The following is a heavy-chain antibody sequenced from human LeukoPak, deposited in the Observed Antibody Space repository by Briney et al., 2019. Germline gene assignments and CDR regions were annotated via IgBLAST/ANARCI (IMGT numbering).Heavy chain of an antibody. J-gene: IGHJ4*02. CDR3: ARAPAAAIPYYFDY. D-gene: IGHD2-2*02. CDR2: IYYSGST. CDR1: GRSISSYY. Sequence: SETLSLTCTVSGRSISSYYWSWIRQPPGKGLEWIGYIYYSGSTNYNPSLKSRVTISVDTSKNQFSLKLSSVTAADTAVYYCARAPAAAIPYYFDYWGQGTLVTVSS. V-gene: IGHV4-59*08.